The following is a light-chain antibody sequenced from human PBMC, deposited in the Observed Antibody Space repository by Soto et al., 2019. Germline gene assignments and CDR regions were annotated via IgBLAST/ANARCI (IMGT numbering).Light chain of an antibody. CDR1: QSISSSY. CDR2: ATS. V-gene: IGKV3-20*01. Sequence: DIVLTQSPGTLSLSPGERATLSCRASQSISSSYLAWYQQKPGQAPRLLIYATSTRATGVPDRFSGSGSGTDFTLTISRLEPEDFAVYYCQQYGGSPPDTFGQGTKLEIK. J-gene: IGKJ2*01. CDR3: QQYGGSPPDT.